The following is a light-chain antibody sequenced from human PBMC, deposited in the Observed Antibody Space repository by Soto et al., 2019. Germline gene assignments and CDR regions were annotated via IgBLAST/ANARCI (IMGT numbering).Light chain of an antibody. CDR2: DVN. J-gene: IGLJ1*01. Sequence: QSVLTQPRSVSGSPGQSVTISCTGTSSDVGGYNFVSWYQQHPGKAPKLMIYDVNKRPSGVPDRFSGSKSGNTASLTISGLRAEDEADYYCCSNAGSYTYVFGTETKLTVL. CDR3: CSNAGSYTYV. V-gene: IGLV2-11*01. CDR1: SSDVGGYNF.